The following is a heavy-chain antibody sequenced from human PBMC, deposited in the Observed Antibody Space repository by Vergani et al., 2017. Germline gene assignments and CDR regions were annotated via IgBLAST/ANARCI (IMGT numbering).Heavy chain of an antibody. J-gene: IGHJ6*02. CDR3: AKDIYNTMVRGVIPGGMDV. V-gene: IGHV3-23*01. Sequence: EVQLLESGGGLVQPGGSLRLSCAASGFSFSSYAMTWVRQAPGKGLEWVSGISSSGGGTSYVDSVKGRFTISRDNSKNTLFLQMNSLRAEDTAVYYCAKDIYNTMVRGVIPGGMDVWGQGTTVTVSS. CDR2: ISSSGGGT. CDR1: GFSFSSYA. D-gene: IGHD3-10*01.